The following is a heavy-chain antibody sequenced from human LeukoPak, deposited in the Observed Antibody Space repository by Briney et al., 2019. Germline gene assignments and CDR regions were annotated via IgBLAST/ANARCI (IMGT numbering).Heavy chain of an antibody. CDR2: IYYSGST. J-gene: IGHJ5*02. CDR1: GGSISSSSYY. CDR3: ARNGRPVDTAIVSWFDP. V-gene: IGHV4-39*07. Sequence: PSETLSLTCTVSGGSISSSSYYWGWIRQPPGKGLEWIGSIYYSGSTYYNPSLKSRVTISVDTSKNQFSLKLSSVTAADTAVYYCARNGRPVDTAIVSWFDPWGQGTLVIVSS. D-gene: IGHD5-18*01.